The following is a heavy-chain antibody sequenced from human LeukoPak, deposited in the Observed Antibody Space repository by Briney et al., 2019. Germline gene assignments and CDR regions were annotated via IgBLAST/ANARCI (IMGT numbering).Heavy chain of an antibody. V-gene: IGHV3-30*04. CDR2: ISSDGSNK. CDR1: GFTFSSYA. CDR3: ARGLAYYYDSSAYFLDY. D-gene: IGHD3-22*01. Sequence: GGSLRLSCAASGFTFSSYAMHWVRQAPGKGLEWVAVISSDGSNKYYADSVKGRFTISRDNSKNTLYLQMNSLRAEDTAVYYCARGLAYYYDSSAYFLDYRGQGTLVTVSS. J-gene: IGHJ4*02.